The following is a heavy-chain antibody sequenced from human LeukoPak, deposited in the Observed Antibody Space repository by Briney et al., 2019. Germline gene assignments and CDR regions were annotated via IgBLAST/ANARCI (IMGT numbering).Heavy chain of an antibody. CDR3: TRISGSSSGPFDY. J-gene: IGHJ4*02. V-gene: IGHV3-15*01. CDR1: GFTFSNAW. CDR2: IKIKTDGGTI. D-gene: IGHD1-26*01. Sequence: GGSLRLSCAASGFTFSNAWMSWVRRAPGKGLEWVGRIKIKTDGGTIEYGAPVKGRFTISRDDSKNTLYLQMNTLETEDTGVYYCTRISGSSSGPFDYWGQGSLVTVSS.